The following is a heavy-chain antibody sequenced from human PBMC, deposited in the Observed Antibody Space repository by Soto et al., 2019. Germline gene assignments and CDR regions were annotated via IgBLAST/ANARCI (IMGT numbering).Heavy chain of an antibody. D-gene: IGHD3-10*01. V-gene: IGHV1-69*13. J-gene: IGHJ6*02. Sequence: RASVRVSCKASVGTFSNCAISWVRQGPGQGLEWMGGINPIFGTANYAQKYQGRVTYTADDSTRTVYMELSSLRSEDTVVYYCAYEGVARRDYGMDDWGQGXTVTVSS. CDR2: INPIFGTA. CDR3: AYEGVARRDYGMDD. CDR1: VGTFSNCA.